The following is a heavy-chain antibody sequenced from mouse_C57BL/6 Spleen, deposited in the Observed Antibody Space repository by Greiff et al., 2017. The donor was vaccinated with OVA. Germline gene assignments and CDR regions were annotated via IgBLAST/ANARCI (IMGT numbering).Heavy chain of an antibody. Sequence: EVLLVESGGGLVKPGGSLKLSCAASGFTFSDYGMHWVRQAPEKGLEWVAYISSGSSTIYYADTVKGRFTISRDNAKNTLFLQMTSLRSEDTAMYYCARDDDGYRFAYWGQGTLVTVSA. CDR2: ISSGSSTI. CDR1: GFTFSDYG. D-gene: IGHD2-3*01. CDR3: ARDDDGYRFAY. V-gene: IGHV5-17*01. J-gene: IGHJ3*01.